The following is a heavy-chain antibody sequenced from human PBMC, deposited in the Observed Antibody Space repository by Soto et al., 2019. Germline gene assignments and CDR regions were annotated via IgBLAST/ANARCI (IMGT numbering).Heavy chain of an antibody. D-gene: IGHD3-10*01. V-gene: IGHV3-23*01. CDR1: GFTFSNYA. J-gene: IGHJ3*02. Sequence: GSLRLSCAASGFTFSNYAMSWVRQAPGKGLEWVSSISGNGAGTYYADSVMGRFSISRDNSKNTMYLQTNSLRAEDTALYYCAKDYYFDIWGQGTTVTVSS. CDR3: AKDYYFDI. CDR2: ISGNGAGT.